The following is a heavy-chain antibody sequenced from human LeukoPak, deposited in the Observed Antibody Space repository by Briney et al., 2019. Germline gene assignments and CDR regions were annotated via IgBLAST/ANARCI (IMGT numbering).Heavy chain of an antibody. Sequence: GESLKISCKGSGYSFTSYWTGWVRQMPGKGLEWMGIIYTGDSDTRHSPSFQGQVTISADKSISTAYLQWSSLKASDTAMYYCARNQYSSGWYADYYYMDVWGKGTTVTVSS. J-gene: IGHJ6*03. D-gene: IGHD6-19*01. CDR1: GYSFTSYW. CDR3: ARNQYSSGWYADYYYMDV. CDR2: IYTGDSDT. V-gene: IGHV5-51*01.